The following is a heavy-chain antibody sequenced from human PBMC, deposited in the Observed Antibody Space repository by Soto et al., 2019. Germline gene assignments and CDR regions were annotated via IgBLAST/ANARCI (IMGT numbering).Heavy chain of an antibody. J-gene: IGHJ3*01. Sequence: SVKVSCKASGDTFSRYTSNWVRQAPGQGLEWMGGIVPNFGTPNYAPTFQDRVAITADESTNTAYMEINGLTSEDTAIYYCARGGYIDPSRHFDVWGQGTLVTVSS. V-gene: IGHV1-69*13. D-gene: IGHD5-18*01. CDR3: ARGGYIDPSRHFDV. CDR1: GDTFSRYT. CDR2: IVPNFGTP.